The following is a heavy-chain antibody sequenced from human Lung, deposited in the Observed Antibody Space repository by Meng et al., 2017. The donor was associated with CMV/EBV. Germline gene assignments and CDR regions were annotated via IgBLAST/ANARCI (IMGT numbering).Heavy chain of an antibody. V-gene: IGHV3-30*03. Sequence: GGSXRLXXAASGFIFSKYVMHWVRQAPGKGLEWVAALSSDGNTKYYGNSARGRFTMSRDNSQNTVYLDMQGLRPEDTALYYCARELKLRVNFDNWGQGTMVTVSS. CDR2: LSSDGNTK. CDR1: GFIFSKYV. J-gene: IGHJ4*02. D-gene: IGHD6-6*01. CDR3: ARELKLRVNFDN.